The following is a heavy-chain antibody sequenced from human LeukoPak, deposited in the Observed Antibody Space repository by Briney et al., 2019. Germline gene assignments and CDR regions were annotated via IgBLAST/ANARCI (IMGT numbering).Heavy chain of an antibody. D-gene: IGHD1-26*01. CDR3: ARALGQWELLIRIGNWFDP. CDR2: INPSGGST. V-gene: IGHV1-46*01. CDR1: GNTFTSYY. Sequence: GASVKVSCKASGNTFTSYYMHWVRQAPGQGLEWMGIINPSGGSTSYAQKFQGRVTMTRDMSTSTVYMELSSLRSDDTAVYYCARALGQWELLIRIGNWFDPWGQGTLVTVSS. J-gene: IGHJ5*02.